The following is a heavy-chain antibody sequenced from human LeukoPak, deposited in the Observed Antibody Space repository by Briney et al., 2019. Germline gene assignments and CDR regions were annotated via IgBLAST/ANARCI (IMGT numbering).Heavy chain of an antibody. CDR2: IYYSGST. V-gene: IGHV4-59*01. CDR1: GGSISSYY. D-gene: IGHD3-3*01. Sequence: ASETLSLTCTVSGGSISSYYWSWIRQPPGKGLEWIGYIYYSGSTNYNPSLKSRVTISVDTSKNQFSLKLSSVTAADTAVYYCASLTLYYDFWSGYLPENFDYWGQGTLVTVSS. J-gene: IGHJ4*02. CDR3: ASLTLYYDFWSGYLPENFDY.